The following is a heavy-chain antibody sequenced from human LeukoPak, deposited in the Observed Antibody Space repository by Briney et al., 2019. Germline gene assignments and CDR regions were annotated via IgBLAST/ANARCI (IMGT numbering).Heavy chain of an antibody. CDR1: GFTVSSNY. D-gene: IGHD6-13*01. CDR3: ARGDSSRTYYYYGMDV. Sequence: GGSLRLSCAASGFTVSSNYMSWVRQAPGEGLEWVSVIYSGGSTYYADSVKGRFTISRDNSKNTLYLQMNSLRAEDTAVYYCARGDSSRTYYYYGMDVWGQGTTVTVSS. J-gene: IGHJ6*02. V-gene: IGHV3-53*01. CDR2: IYSGGST.